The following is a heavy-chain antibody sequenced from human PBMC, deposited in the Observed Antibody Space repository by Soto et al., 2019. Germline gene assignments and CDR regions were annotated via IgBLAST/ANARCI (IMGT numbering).Heavy chain of an antibody. J-gene: IGHJ6*02. CDR3: AREKTTRGMDV. Sequence: QVQLVQSGAEVKKPGASVKVSCKASGYTFTSYDINWVRQATGQGLEWMGWMNPNSGNTGYAQKFQGRVTRTRNNSISTAYMELSSMRSEATAVYYCAREKTTRGMDVWGQGTTVTVSS. D-gene: IGHD1-1*01. CDR2: MNPNSGNT. CDR1: GYTFTSYD. V-gene: IGHV1-8*01.